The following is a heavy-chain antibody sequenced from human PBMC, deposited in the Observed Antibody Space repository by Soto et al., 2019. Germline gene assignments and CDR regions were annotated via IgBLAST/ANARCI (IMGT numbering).Heavy chain of an antibody. J-gene: IGHJ5*02. V-gene: IGHV4-61*08. CDR1: GGSISSGDYY. CDR3: ARGGYNYPNWFDP. Sequence: SETLSLTCTVSGGSISSGDYYWSWIRQPPGKGLEWIGYIYYTGSTNYSPSLKSRVTISIDTSKNQFSLKLNSVTAADTAVYYCARGGYNYPNWFDPWGPGTLVTVSS. CDR2: IYYTGST. D-gene: IGHD5-18*01.